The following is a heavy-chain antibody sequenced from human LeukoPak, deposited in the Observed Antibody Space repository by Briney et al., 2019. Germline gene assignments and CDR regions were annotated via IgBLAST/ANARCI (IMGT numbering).Heavy chain of an antibody. V-gene: IGHV3-30-3*01. J-gene: IGHJ4*02. CDR1: AFTFSTYA. CDR2: ISYDGSSK. Sequence: GGSLRLSCAASAFTFSTYAMHWVRQAPGKGLEWVALISYDGSSKYYADSVKGRFTISRDNAKNSLYLQMNSLRAEDTAVYYCARVRSGSYGFGCWGQGTLVTVSS. D-gene: IGHD1-26*01. CDR3: ARVRSGSYGFGC.